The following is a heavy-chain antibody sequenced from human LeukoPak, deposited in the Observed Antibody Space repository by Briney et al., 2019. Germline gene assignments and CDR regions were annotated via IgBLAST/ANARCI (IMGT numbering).Heavy chain of an antibody. CDR1: GYTFTDYY. J-gene: IGHJ4*02. D-gene: IGHD5-12*01. CDR2: IHPNTGAT. Sequence: ASVKVSCKTSGYTFTDYYLHWVRQAPGQGLEWVGWIHPNTGATHYAQKFQGRHTMTRDTSISTVYMELTRLRSDDTAVYYCARDMGRYSGYDYDYWGQGTLVTASS. CDR3: ARDMGRYSGYDYDY. V-gene: IGHV1-2*02.